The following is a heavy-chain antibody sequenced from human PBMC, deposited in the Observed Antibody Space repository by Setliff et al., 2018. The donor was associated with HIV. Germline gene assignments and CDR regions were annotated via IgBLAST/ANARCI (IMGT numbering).Heavy chain of an antibody. V-gene: IGHV1-2*02. J-gene: IGHJ6*03. D-gene: IGHD1-26*01. Sequence: ASVKVSCKASGYSFTDCYLHWVRQAPGQGLEWMGWISGYNGNTNYAQKFQGRVTMTSDTSTSTVYMDLSSLGSEDTAVYYCARGGQYSGNYLPRDYYMDVWGKGTTVTVSS. CDR3: ARGGQYSGNYLPRDYYMDV. CDR2: ISGYNGNT. CDR1: GYSFTDCY.